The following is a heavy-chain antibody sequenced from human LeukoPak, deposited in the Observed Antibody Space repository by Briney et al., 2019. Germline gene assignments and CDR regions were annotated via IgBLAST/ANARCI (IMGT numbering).Heavy chain of an antibody. D-gene: IGHD4/OR15-4a*01. CDR2: INQDESKK. CDR3: ARDHDYRTDY. V-gene: IGHV3-7*01. CDR1: GFSFSNDW. J-gene: IGHJ4*02. Sequence: GGSLRLSCAASGFSFSNDWMCWVRQAPGKGLEWVANINQDESKKYYVDSVKGRFTISRDNAKNSLYLQMNSLRAEHTAVYYCARDHDYRTDYWGQRTLVTVPS.